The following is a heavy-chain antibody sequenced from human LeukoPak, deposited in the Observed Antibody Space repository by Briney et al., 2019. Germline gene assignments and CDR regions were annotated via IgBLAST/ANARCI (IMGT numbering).Heavy chain of an antibody. V-gene: IGHV1-2*02. J-gene: IGHJ4*02. CDR1: GYTFTGNY. CDR3: ARDSITMVRGVINY. D-gene: IGHD3-10*01. CDR2: INPNSGGT. Sequence: ASVKVSCKASGYTFTGNYMHWVRQAPGQGLEWMGWINPNSGGTNYAQKFQGRVTMTRDTSISTAYMELSRLRSDDTAVYYCARDSITMVRGVINYWGQGTLVTVSS.